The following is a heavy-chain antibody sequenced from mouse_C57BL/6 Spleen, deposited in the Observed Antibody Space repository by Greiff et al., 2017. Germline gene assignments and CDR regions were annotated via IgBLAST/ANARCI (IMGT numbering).Heavy chain of an antibody. J-gene: IGHJ3*01. CDR3: ASDSSGYAFAY. D-gene: IGHD3-2*02. CDR2: IWSGGST. CDR1: GFSLTSYG. Sequence: QVQLKQSGPGLVQPSQSLSITCTVSGFSLTSYGVHWVRQSPGKGLEWLGVIWSGGSTDYNAAFISRLSIIKDNSKGQVFFKMNSLQADDTAIYYCASDSSGYAFAYWGQGTLVTVSA. V-gene: IGHV2-2*01.